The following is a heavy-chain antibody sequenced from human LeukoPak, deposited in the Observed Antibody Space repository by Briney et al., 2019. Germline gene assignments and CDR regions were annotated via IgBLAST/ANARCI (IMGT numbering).Heavy chain of an antibody. V-gene: IGHV1-18*01. CDR1: GYTFTSYG. D-gene: IGHD5-18*01. Sequence: ASVKVSCKASGYTFTSYGISWVRQAPGQGLEWMGWISANNGDTDYPPKLQDRVTMTTGTYRSTAYMELSSLRSEDTAVYYCASPGYPKYFQHWGQGTLVTVSS. CDR2: ISANNGDT. J-gene: IGHJ1*01. CDR3: ASPGYPKYFQH.